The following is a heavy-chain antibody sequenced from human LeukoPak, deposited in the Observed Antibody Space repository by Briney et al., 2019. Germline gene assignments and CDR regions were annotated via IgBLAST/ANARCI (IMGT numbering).Heavy chain of an antibody. J-gene: IGHJ5*02. V-gene: IGHV3-33*01. Sequence: GGSLRLSCAPSGFIFSNYGMHWVRQAPRKGLEGVAVIWYDGSNKYYVDSVKGRFTISRDNSKNTLYLQMNSLRAEATAVYYGASGGPNTSNRNNWFDPWGQGTLVTVSS. CDR3: ASGGPNTSNRNNWFDP. D-gene: IGHD4-11*01. CDR1: GFIFSNYG. CDR2: IWYDGSNK.